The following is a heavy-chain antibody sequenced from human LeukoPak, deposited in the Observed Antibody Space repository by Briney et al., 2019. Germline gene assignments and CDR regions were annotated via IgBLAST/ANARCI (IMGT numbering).Heavy chain of an antibody. J-gene: IGHJ6*02. V-gene: IGHV3-30-3*01. CDR3: ARESRGMDV. Sequence: GRSPRLSCVASGFTFSRYAMHWVRLAPGKGLEWVAVISYDGSNKYYADSVKGRFTISRDNSKNTLYLQMNSLRAKDTALYYCARESRGMDVWGQGTTVTVSS. CDR1: GFTFSRYA. CDR2: ISYDGSNK.